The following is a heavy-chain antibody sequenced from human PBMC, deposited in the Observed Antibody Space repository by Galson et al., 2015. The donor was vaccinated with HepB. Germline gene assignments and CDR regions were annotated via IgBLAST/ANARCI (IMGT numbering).Heavy chain of an antibody. D-gene: IGHD3-10*01. CDR3: ARVAYYYASGKEFDP. Sequence: TLSLTCTVSGGSISSGDYYWSWIRQHPGKGLEWIGYIYYSGSTYYNPSLKSRVTISVDTSKNQFSLKLTSVTAADAAVYYCARVAYYYASGKEFDPWGQGTLVTVSS. CDR2: IYYSGST. V-gene: IGHV4-31*03. CDR1: GGSISSGDYY. J-gene: IGHJ5*02.